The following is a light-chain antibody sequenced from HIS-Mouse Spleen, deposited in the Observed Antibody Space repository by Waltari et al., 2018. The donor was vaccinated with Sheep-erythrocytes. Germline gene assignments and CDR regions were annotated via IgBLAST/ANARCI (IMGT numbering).Light chain of an antibody. CDR3: QSADSSGTSYV. Sequence: RITCSGDALPKQYAYWYQQKPGQAPVLVIYKDSERPSGIPERFSGSSSGTTVTLTISGVQAEDEADYYCQSADSSGTSYVFGTGTKVTVL. J-gene: IGLJ1*01. V-gene: IGLV3-25*03. CDR2: KDS. CDR1: ALPKQY.